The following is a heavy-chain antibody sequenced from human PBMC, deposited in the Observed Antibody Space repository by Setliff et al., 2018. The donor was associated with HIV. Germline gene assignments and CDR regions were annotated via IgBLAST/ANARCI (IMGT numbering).Heavy chain of an antibody. CDR1: GYTFTGYY. CDR2: INPNSGGT. J-gene: IGHJ6*02. Sequence: GASVKVSCKASGYTFTGYYMHWVRQAPGQGLEWMGWINPNSGGTNYAQKFQGRVTMTRDTSISTAYMELSRLRSDDTAVYYCARNSSGWYYSNYYYYGMDVWGQGTTVTVSS. V-gene: IGHV1-2*02. CDR3: ARNSSGWYYSNYYYYGMDV. D-gene: IGHD6-19*01.